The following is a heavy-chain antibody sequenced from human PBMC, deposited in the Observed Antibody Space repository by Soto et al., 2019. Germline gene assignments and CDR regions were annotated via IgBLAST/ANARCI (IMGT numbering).Heavy chain of an antibody. CDR1: GYTFTGYY. D-gene: IGHD6-6*01. Sequence: ASVKVSCKASGYTFTGYYMHWVRQAPGQGLEWMGWINPNSGGTNYAQKFQGRVTMTRDTSISTAYMELSRLRSDDTAVYYCARDLSSSRQTPNWFDPCGQGTLVTVSS. CDR2: INPNSGGT. CDR3: ARDLSSSRQTPNWFDP. V-gene: IGHV1-2*02. J-gene: IGHJ5*02.